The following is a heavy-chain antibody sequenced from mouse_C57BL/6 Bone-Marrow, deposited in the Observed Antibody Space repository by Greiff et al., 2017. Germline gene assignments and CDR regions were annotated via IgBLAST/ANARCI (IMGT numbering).Heavy chain of an antibody. V-gene: IGHV1-15*01. CDR2: IDPETGGT. D-gene: IGHD1-1*01. Sequence: QVHVKQSGAELVRPGASVTLSCKASGYTFTDYEMHWVKQTPVHGLEWIGAIDPETGGTAYNQQFKGKAILTADKSSSTAYLELRSLTSEDSAVYYCTRGGTTVVADYWGQGTTLTVSS. J-gene: IGHJ2*01. CDR1: GYTFTDYE. CDR3: TRGGTTVVADY.